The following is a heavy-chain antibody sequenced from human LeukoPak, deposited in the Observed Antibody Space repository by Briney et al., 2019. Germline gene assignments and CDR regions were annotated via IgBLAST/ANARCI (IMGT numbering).Heavy chain of an antibody. CDR2: INHSGVA. D-gene: IGHD3-10*01. J-gene: IGHJ4*02. CDR3: ARILRYYGSGSYGY. CDR1: GGSFSGYQ. V-gene: IGHV4-34*01. Sequence: PSETLSLTCAVYGGSFSGYQWSWVRQPPGKGLEWIGEINHSGVADYNPSLKSRVNISLDTSKNQFSLRLRSVTAADTAMYYCARILRYYGSGSYGYWGQGTLVTVSS.